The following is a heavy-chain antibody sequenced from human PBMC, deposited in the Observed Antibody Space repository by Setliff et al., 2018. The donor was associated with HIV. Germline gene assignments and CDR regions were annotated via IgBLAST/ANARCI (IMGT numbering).Heavy chain of an antibody. D-gene: IGHD1-26*01. J-gene: IGHJ6*02. Sequence: GASVKVSCKTSGYTFNDYYIQWVRQTPGQGLEWMGWINPKTGDTSYAQKFHGWVTLTRDTSITTAHLEVRSDDTAVYYCARKRVGFDGIDVWGQGTTVTVSS. CDR2: INPKTGDT. V-gene: IGHV1-2*04. CDR3: ARKRVGFDGIDV. CDR1: GYTFNDYY.